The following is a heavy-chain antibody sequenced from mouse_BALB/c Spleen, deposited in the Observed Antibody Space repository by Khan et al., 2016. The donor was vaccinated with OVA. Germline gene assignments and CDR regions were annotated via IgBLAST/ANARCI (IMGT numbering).Heavy chain of an antibody. Sequence: QVQLQQSGAELARPGASVKMSCKTSGYTFTTYTLHWVKQRPGRSLEWIGYINPSNDYTNYNQKFKDKSTLTADKSSSTAYMQLSSLTSEDSAVYYCARSGQLGLSGGFTYWGQGTLVTVSA. V-gene: IGHV1-4*01. CDR3: ARSGQLGLSGGFTY. D-gene: IGHD3-2*01. J-gene: IGHJ3*01. CDR1: GYTFTTYT. CDR2: INPSNDYT.